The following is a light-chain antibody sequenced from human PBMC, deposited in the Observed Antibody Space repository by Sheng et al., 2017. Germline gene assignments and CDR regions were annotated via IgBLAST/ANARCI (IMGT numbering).Light chain of an antibody. CDR1: NIGSKS. Sequence: SYVLTQPPSVSVTPGKTASITCGGNNIGSKSVHWYQQKPGQAPVLVVYDDSDRPSGIPERFSGSNSGNTATLTISRVEVGDEADYYCQVWDSSSDHVVFGGGTKVTVL. CDR2: DDS. CDR3: QVWDSSSDHVV. J-gene: IGLJ2*01. V-gene: IGLV3-21*03.